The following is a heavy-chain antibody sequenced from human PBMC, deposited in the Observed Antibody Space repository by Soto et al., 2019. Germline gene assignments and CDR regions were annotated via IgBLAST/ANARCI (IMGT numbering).Heavy chain of an antibody. V-gene: IGHV1-18*01. CDR1: GYTFTSYG. CDR3: AREAENYYDSRFDDY. J-gene: IGHJ4*02. D-gene: IGHD3-22*01. Sequence: ASVKVSCKASGYTFTSYGISWVRQAPGQGLEWMGWISAYNGNTNYAQKLQGRVTMTTDTSTSTAYMELRSLRFDDTAVYYCAREAENYYDSRFDDYWGQGTLVTVSS. CDR2: ISAYNGNT.